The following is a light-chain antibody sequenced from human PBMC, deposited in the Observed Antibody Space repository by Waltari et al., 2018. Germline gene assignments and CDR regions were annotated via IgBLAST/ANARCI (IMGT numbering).Light chain of an antibody. V-gene: IGKV1-5*03. Sequence: DIQITQSPSTLSASVGDRVTIPCRASQSISNYLAWYQQKPGKAPKVLIYKSFSLQSGVPSRFSGSGSETEFTLTISSLQPDDFATYYCQQYNLSPYTFGQGTTLEI. CDR2: KSF. J-gene: IGKJ2*01. CDR3: QQYNLSPYT. CDR1: QSISNY.